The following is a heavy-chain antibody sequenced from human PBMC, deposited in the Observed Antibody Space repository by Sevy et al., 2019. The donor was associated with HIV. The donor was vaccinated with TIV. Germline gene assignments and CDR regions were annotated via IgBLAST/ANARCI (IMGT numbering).Heavy chain of an antibody. J-gene: IGHJ6*02. V-gene: IGHV3-30*18. CDR1: GFTFSSYG. CDR2: ISYDGSNK. CDR3: AKGRITMVRGLYYGMDV. Sequence: GGSLRLSCAASGFTFSSYGMHWVRQAPGKGLEWVAVISYDGSNKYYADSVKGRFTISRDNSKNTLYLQMNSLRAEDTDVYYCAKGRITMVRGLYYGMDVWGQGTTVTVSS. D-gene: IGHD3-10*01.